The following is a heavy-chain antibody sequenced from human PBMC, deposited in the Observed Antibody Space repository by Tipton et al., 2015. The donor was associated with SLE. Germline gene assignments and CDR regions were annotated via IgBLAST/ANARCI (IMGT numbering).Heavy chain of an antibody. V-gene: IGHV3-33*08. J-gene: IGHJ2*01. CDR2: IWYDGSNK. CDR1: GFTFSSYS. Sequence: SLRLSCAASGFTFSSYSMNWVRQAPGKGLEWVAVIWYDGSNKYYADSVKGRFTISRDNSKNTLYLQMNSLRAEDTAVYYCAREGRYLRYFDLWGRGTLVTVSS. CDR3: AREGRYLRYFDL. D-gene: IGHD3-9*01.